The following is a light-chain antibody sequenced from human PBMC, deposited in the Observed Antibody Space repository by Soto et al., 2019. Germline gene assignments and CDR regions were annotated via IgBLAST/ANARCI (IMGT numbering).Light chain of an antibody. V-gene: IGLV2-18*01. CDR2: EVS. CDR1: SSDVGSYNR. Sequence: QSVLTQPPSVSGSPGQSVTISCTGTSSDVGSYNRVSWYQQPPGTAPKLMIYEVSNRPSGVPDRFSGSKSGNTASLTISGLQAEDEADYCCSLYTSSSTWVFGGGTKLTVL. J-gene: IGLJ3*02. CDR3: SLYTSSSTWV.